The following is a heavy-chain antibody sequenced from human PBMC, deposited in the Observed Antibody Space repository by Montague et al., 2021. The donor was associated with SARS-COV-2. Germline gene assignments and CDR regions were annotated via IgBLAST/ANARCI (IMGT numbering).Heavy chain of an antibody. CDR3: ARGPSDTYYYNGMDV. CDR2: IDWDGDK. J-gene: IGHJ6*02. V-gene: IGHV2-70*11. CDR1: GFSLSASGMC. Sequence: PALVKPTQTLTLTCTFSGFSLSASGMCMTWIRQPPGKAQEWLARIDWDGDKYYNTSLKSRLTISKDTSKNLVVLTMTNMDPVDTATYYCARGPSDTYYYNGMDVWGRGTTVTVSS.